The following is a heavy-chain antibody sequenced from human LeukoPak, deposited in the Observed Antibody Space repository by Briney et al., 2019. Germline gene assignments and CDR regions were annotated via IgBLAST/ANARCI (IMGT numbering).Heavy chain of an antibody. Sequence: PGGSLRLSCAASGFTFSSYGMHWVRQAPGKGLEWVAVISYDGSNKYYADSVKGRFTISRDNSKNTLYLQMNSLRAEDTAVYCCAKDQRGGIDYWGQGTLVTVSS. CDR1: GFTFSSYG. CDR3: AKDQRGGIDY. V-gene: IGHV3-30*18. CDR2: ISYDGSNK. J-gene: IGHJ4*02.